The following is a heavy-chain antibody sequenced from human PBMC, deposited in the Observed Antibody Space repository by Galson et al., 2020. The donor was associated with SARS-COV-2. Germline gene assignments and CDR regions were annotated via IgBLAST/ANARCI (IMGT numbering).Heavy chain of an antibody. J-gene: IGHJ6*02. CDR1: GFTFSSYA. D-gene: IGHD3-9*01. CDR2: ISYDGSNK. V-gene: IGHV3-30*04. Sequence: GGSLRLSCAASGFTFSSYAMHWVRQAPGKGLEWVAVISYDGSNKYYADSVKGRFTISRDNSKNTLYLQMNSLRAEDTAVYYCARDQEYYDILTGYFLGARRNNYYYGMDVWGQGTTVTVSS. CDR3: ARDQEYYDILTGYFLGARRNNYYYGMDV.